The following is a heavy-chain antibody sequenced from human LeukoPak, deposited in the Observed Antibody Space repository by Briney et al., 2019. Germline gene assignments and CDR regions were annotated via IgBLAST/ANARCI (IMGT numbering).Heavy chain of an antibody. Sequence: GASVKVSCKASGYTFTSYDINWVRQATGQGLEWMGWMNPNSGNTGYAQKFQGRVTITADKSTSTAYMELSGLRSEDTAVYYCAREQHSYGSNWFDPWGQGTLVTVSS. CDR1: GYTFTSYD. J-gene: IGHJ5*02. CDR2: MNPNSGNT. D-gene: IGHD5-18*01. V-gene: IGHV1-8*03. CDR3: AREQHSYGSNWFDP.